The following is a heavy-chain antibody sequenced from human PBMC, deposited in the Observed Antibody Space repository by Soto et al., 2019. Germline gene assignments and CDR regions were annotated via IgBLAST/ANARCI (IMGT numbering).Heavy chain of an antibody. D-gene: IGHD2-2*01. V-gene: IGHV1-3*01. Sequence: ASVKVSCKAAGYTFTSYAMHWVRQAPGQRLEWMGWINAGNGNTKYSQKFQGRVTITRDTSASTAYMELSSLRSEDTAVYYCAREDIVVVPAAMGLYYYYYMDVWGKGTTVTVSS. CDR2: INAGNGNT. CDR3: AREDIVVVPAAMGLYYYYYMDV. J-gene: IGHJ6*03. CDR1: GYTFTSYA.